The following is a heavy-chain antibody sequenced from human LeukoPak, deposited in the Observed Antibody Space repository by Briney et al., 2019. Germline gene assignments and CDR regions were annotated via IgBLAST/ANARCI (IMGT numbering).Heavy chain of an antibody. CDR1: GGSISSYY. V-gene: IGHV4-4*07. CDR2: IYTSGST. Sequence: SQTLSLTCTVSGGSISSYYWSWIRQPAGKGLEWIGRIYTSGSTNYNPSLKSRVTMSVDTSKNQFSLKLSSVTAVDTAVYYFATTSFTDYYDSSGYYQDDYWGQGTLVTVSS. J-gene: IGHJ4*02. CDR3: ATTSFTDYYDSSGYYQDDY. D-gene: IGHD3-22*01.